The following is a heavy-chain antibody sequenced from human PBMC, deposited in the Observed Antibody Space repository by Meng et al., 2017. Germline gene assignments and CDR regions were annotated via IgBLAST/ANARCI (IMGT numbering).Heavy chain of an antibody. Sequence: GSLRLSCAVSGGSISSSNWWSWVRQPPGKGLEWIGEIYHSGSTNYNPSLKSRVTISVDKSKNQFSLKLSSVTAADTAVYYCARAGSGWFGWFDPWGQGTLVTVSS. CDR1: GGSISSSNW. CDR2: IYHSGST. CDR3: ARAGSGWFGWFDP. D-gene: IGHD6-19*01. J-gene: IGHJ5*02. V-gene: IGHV4-4*02.